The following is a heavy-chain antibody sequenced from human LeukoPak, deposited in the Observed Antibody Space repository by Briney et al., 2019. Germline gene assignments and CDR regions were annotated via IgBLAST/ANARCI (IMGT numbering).Heavy chain of an antibody. Sequence: GGSLRLSCAGSGFTFDDYAMHRVRQVPGKGLEWVSGIGWNSGSTGHADAVKGRFTISRDNAKNSLYLQMNNVGVEDTALYYCAKDMSPDGSNWYFFDSWGQGTLVTVSS. CDR1: GFTFDDYA. CDR3: AKDMSPDGSNWYFFDS. V-gene: IGHV3-9*01. CDR2: IGWNSGST. D-gene: IGHD6-13*01. J-gene: IGHJ4*02.